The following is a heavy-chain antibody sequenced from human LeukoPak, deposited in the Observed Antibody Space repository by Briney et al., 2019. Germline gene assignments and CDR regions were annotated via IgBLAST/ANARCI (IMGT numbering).Heavy chain of an antibody. D-gene: IGHD5-12*01. Sequence: AGGSLRLSCAASGVSFINAWMNWVRQAPGKGLEWVGRIKSKTDGGTTDYAAPVKGRFTISRDDSKDTLYLQMNSLKTEDTAVYNCITDIGYSGWGQGTLVTVSS. CDR1: GVSFINAW. J-gene: IGHJ4*02. CDR3: ITDIGYSG. CDR2: IKSKTDGGTT. V-gene: IGHV3-15*01.